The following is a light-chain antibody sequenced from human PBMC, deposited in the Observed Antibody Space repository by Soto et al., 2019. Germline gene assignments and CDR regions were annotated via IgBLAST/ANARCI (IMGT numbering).Light chain of an antibody. J-gene: IGKJ4*01. CDR3: LQTHSFPLT. CDR1: QGISSW. Sequence: DIQMTQSPSSVSASVGDRVTITCRASQGISSWLAWYQKKPGKAPNLLIYSASSLQRGVPSRFSGSGSGTDFTLTIRSLQPEDFATYYCLQTHSFPLTFGGRTTVDIK. V-gene: IGKV1-12*01. CDR2: SAS.